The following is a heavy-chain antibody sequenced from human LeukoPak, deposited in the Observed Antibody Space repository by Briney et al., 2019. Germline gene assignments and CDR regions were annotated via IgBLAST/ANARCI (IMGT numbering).Heavy chain of an antibody. CDR2: IYYSGST. D-gene: IGHD3-16*02. CDR1: GGSISSSSYY. Sequence: SETLSLTCTVSGGSISSSSYYWGWIRQPPGKGLEWIGSIYYSGSTYYNPSLKSRVTISVDTSKNQFSLKLSSVTAADTAVYFCARQADFGGVIVSSWFDPWGEGAQVTVSS. CDR3: ARQADFGGVIVSSWFDP. J-gene: IGHJ5*02. V-gene: IGHV4-39*01.